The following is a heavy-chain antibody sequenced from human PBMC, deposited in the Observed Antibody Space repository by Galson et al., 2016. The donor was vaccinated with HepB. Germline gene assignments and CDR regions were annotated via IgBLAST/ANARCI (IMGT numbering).Heavy chain of an antibody. J-gene: IGHJ6*02. V-gene: IGHV4-31*11. CDR3: AREGDHYGDFFRQYYHYGMDI. CDR2: MSYRGNT. D-gene: IGHD4-17*01. Sequence: TLSLTCGVSGDSIISGGYHWTWIRQHPGKGLEWIGYMSYRGNTYYNPSLKTRVSISIDTSKNQFSLKLNSATAADTAGYYCAREGDHYGDFFRQYYHYGMDIWGQGTTVTVSS. CDR1: GDSIISGGYH.